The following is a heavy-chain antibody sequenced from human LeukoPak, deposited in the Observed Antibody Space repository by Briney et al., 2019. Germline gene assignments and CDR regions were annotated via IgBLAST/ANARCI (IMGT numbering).Heavy chain of an antibody. Sequence: PGGSLRLSCAASGFTFSTYGMRWVRQAPGKGLEWVAVIWYDGSNKYYADSVKARFTISRDNSKNTLYLQMNSLRAEDTAVYYCARGYGDSEYYFDYWGQGTLVTVSS. V-gene: IGHV3-33*01. J-gene: IGHJ4*02. D-gene: IGHD4-17*01. CDR2: IWYDGSNK. CDR3: ARGYGDSEYYFDY. CDR1: GFTFSTYG.